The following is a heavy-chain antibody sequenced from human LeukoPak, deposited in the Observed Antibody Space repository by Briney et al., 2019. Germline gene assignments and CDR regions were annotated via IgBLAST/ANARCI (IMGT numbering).Heavy chain of an antibody. CDR3: AKRYYYDSSGYYYAYFDY. D-gene: IGHD3-22*01. CDR1: GFTFSSYA. V-gene: IGHV3-23*01. Sequence: GGSLRLSCAASGFTFSSYAMSWVRQAPGKGLEWVSAISGSGGSTYYADSVKGRFTISRDNSKNTLYLQMNSLRAEDTAVYYCAKRYYYDSSGYYYAYFDYWGQGTLVTVSS. J-gene: IGHJ4*02. CDR2: ISGSGGST.